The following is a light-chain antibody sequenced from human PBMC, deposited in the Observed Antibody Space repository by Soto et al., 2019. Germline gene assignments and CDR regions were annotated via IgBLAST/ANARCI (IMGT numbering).Light chain of an antibody. CDR3: SSYAGRNNLL. Sequence: QSALTQPPSASGSPGQSVTFSCTGTSSDVGGYDYVSWYQQHPGRAPKLMIYEVTKRPSGVPDRFSGSKSGNTASLTVSGLQAEDEADYYCSSYAGRNNLLFGGGTKLTV. CDR1: SSDVGGYDY. J-gene: IGLJ3*02. V-gene: IGLV2-8*01. CDR2: EVT.